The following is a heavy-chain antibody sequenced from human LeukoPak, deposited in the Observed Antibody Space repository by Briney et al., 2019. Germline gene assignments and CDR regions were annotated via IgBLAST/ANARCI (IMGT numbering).Heavy chain of an antibody. CDR1: GFTFSYYY. J-gene: IGHJ4*02. Sequence: PGGSLRLSCAASGFTFSYYYMSWIRQAPGKGLEWVSYISSSGSTIYYADSVKGRFTISRDNAKNSLYLQMNSLRAEDTAVYYCARTPGPGVGYCSGGSCYDYWGQGTLVTVSS. CDR3: ARTPGPGVGYCSGGSCYDY. D-gene: IGHD2-15*01. V-gene: IGHV3-11*04. CDR2: ISSSGSTI.